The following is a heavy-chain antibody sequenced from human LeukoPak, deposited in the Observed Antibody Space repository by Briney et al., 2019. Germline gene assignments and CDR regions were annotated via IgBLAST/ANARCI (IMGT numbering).Heavy chain of an antibody. CDR3: VIRLVVVPAAIGYFDY. D-gene: IGHD2-2*02. J-gene: IGHJ4*02. V-gene: IGHV1-8*01. CDR1: GYTFTSYD. Sequence: ASVKVSCKASGYTFTSYDINWVRQATGQGLEWMGWMNPNSGNTGYAQKFQGRVTMTRNTSISTAYMELSSLRSEDMAVYYCVIRLVVVPAAIGYFDYWGQGTLVTVSS. CDR2: MNPNSGNT.